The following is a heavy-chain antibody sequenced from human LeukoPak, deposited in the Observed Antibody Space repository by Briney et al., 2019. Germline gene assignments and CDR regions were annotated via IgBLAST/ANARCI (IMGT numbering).Heavy chain of an antibody. Sequence: GASVKVSCKASGGTFSSYAISWVRQAPGQGLEWMGWINPSSGGTNYAQKFQGRVAMTRDTSISTAYMELNRLRSDDTAVYYCASGFMGYDRSGYYDDAFDIWGQGTMVTVSS. CDR2: INPSSGGT. CDR3: ASGFMGYDRSGYYDDAFDI. CDR1: GGTFSSYA. D-gene: IGHD3-22*01. V-gene: IGHV1-2*02. J-gene: IGHJ3*02.